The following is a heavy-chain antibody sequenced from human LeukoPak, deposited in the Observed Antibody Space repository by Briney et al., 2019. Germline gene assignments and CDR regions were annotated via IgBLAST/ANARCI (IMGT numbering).Heavy chain of an antibody. CDR3: ARGSYGGLDY. Sequence: SETLSLTCTVSGGSISSYYWSWIRQPPGKGLEWIGYIYYSGSTNYNPSLKSRVTISVDTSKNQFSLKLSSVTAADTAVYYCARGSYGGLDYWGQGTLVTVSS. V-gene: IGHV4-59*01. J-gene: IGHJ4*02. D-gene: IGHD4-17*01. CDR2: IYYSGST. CDR1: GGSISSYY.